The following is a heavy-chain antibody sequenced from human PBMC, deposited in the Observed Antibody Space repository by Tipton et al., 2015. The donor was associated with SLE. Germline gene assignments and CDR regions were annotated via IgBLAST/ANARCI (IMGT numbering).Heavy chain of an antibody. V-gene: IGHV3-21*03. J-gene: IGHJ4*02. CDR2: ISSSSRYI. Sequence: GSLRLSCAASGFIFSDYSMNWVRQAPGKGLEWVSSISSSSRYIYHAESLKGRFTISRDNAKNSLYLQMNSLRVEDTAVYYCARARRSCSGGICYIVDYWGQGTLVTVSS. D-gene: IGHD2-8*02. CDR3: ARARRSCSGGICYIVDY. CDR1: GFIFSDYS.